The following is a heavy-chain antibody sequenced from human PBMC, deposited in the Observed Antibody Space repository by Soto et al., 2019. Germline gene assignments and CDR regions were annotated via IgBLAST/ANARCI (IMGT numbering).Heavy chain of an antibody. V-gene: IGHV4-30-4*01. Sequence: SETLSLTCTVSGDSISSGDYYWSWIRQPPGKGLEWIGYIYYSGSTYYNPSLKSRVTISVETSKNQFSLKLSSVAAADTAVYYCARDEGFGELLYFFYWGQGTLVTVSS. CDR1: GDSISSGDYY. J-gene: IGHJ4*02. D-gene: IGHD3-10*01. CDR3: ARDEGFGELLYFFY. CDR2: IYYSGST.